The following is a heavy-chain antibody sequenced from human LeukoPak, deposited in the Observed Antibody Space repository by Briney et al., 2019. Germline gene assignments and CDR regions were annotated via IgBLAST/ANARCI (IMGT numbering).Heavy chain of an antibody. CDR2: IIPIFGTP. CDR3: ASAAIDREYFQH. CDR1: GGTFSSYT. J-gene: IGHJ1*01. V-gene: IGHV1-69*01. Sequence: SVKVSCKASGGTFSSYTINWVRQAPGQGLEWMGGIIPIFGTPKYAQKFQGRVTITADESTSTAYMELSSLRSEDTAVYYCASAAIDREYFQHWGQGALVTVSS. D-gene: IGHD2-2*01.